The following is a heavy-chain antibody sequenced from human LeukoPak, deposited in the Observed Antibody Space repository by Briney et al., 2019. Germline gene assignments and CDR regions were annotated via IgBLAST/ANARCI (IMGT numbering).Heavy chain of an antibody. CDR1: GGSISSGGYS. Sequence: SQTLSLTCAVSGGSISSGGYSWSWIRQPPGKGLEWIGYIYHSGSTYYNPSLKSRVTISVDRSKNQFSLKLSSVTAAGTAVYYCARGGDVGYSYGFDYWGQGTLVTVSS. D-gene: IGHD5-18*01. CDR3: ARGGDVGYSYGFDY. V-gene: IGHV4-30-2*01. J-gene: IGHJ4*02. CDR2: IYHSGST.